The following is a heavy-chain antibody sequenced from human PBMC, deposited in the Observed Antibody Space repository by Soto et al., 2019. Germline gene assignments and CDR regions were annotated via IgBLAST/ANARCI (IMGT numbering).Heavy chain of an antibody. Sequence: PVRCLRLSWAPAAFTLSDYAISCVRQPPWKGLEWVAGVSSSAASTSYAGAVKGRFTISRDNYKNPMYLQMNSLGAEDTALYYCASRSDSSSSGFDSWGQGTLVTVSS. CDR3: ASRSDSSSSGFDS. J-gene: IGHJ4*02. D-gene: IGHD6-6*01. V-gene: IGHV3-23*01. CDR2: VSSSAAST. CDR1: AFTLSDYA.